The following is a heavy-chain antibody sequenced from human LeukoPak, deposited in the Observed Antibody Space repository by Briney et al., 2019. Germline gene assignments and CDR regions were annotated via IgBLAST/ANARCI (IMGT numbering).Heavy chain of an antibody. J-gene: IGHJ4*02. Sequence: PSETLSLTCAVFRGSITSSSCYWGWIRQPPGKGLEWIGGIYYTGTTYYSPSLNSRITISMDTSKNQFSLRLASVTAADTALYYCARRAVVPAAVSYFDNWGQGTLVTVSS. V-gene: IGHV4-39*01. CDR3: ARRAVVPAAVSYFDN. D-gene: IGHD2-2*01. CDR1: RGSITSSSCY. CDR2: IYYTGTT.